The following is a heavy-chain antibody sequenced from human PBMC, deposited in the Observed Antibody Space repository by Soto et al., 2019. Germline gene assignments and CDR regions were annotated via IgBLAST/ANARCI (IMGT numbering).Heavy chain of an antibody. J-gene: IGHJ4*02. CDR3: AREASSGWSLQIDY. D-gene: IGHD6-19*01. Sequence: PGGSLRLSCAASGFTFSSYAMHWVRQAPGKGLEYVSAISSNGGSTYYADSVKGRFTISRDNSKNMLYLQMGSLRAEDMAVYYCAREASSGWSLQIDYWGQGTLVTVSS. CDR2: ISSNGGST. V-gene: IGHV3-64*02. CDR1: GFTFSSYA.